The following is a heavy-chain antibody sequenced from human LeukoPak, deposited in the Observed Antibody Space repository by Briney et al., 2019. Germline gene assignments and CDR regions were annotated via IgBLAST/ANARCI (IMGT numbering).Heavy chain of an antibody. D-gene: IGHD5-18*01. CDR2: ISGSGGST. CDR1: GFTFSSYA. V-gene: IGHV3-23*01. J-gene: IGHJ6*03. Sequence: PGGSLRLSCAASGFTFSSYAMSWVRQAPGKGLEWVSAISGSGGSTYYADSVKGRFTISRDNSKNTLYLQMNSLRAEDTAVYYCAKVPIQLWLRENYYYYYMDVWGKGTTVTVSS. CDR3: AKVPIQLWLRENYYYYYMDV.